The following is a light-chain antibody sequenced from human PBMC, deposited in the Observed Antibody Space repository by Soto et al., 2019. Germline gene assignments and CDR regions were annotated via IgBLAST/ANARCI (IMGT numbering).Light chain of an antibody. CDR1: QSISSY. CDR2: AAS. CDR3: QQSYSTPYT. V-gene: IGKV1-39*01. Sequence: DIQMTQSPSSLSASVEDRVTITCRASQSISSYLNWYQQKPGKAPKLLIYAASSLQSGVPSRFSGSGSGTDFTLTISSLQPEDFATYYCQQSYSTPYTFGQGNKLEI. J-gene: IGKJ2*01.